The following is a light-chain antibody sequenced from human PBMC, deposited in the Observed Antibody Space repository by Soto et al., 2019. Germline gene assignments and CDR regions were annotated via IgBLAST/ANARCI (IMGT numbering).Light chain of an antibody. J-gene: IGLJ2*01. CDR3: ATWDDRMSVLV. CDR2: RNS. V-gene: IGLV1-47*01. CDR1: NSNIGSNY. Sequence: QSVLTQSPSASGTPGQRVTISCSGINSNIGSNYVHWYQQFPGTAPKVLIYRNSQRPSGVPDRFSGSKSGISASLAISGLRAEDEADYFCATWDDRMSVLVFGGGTKVTVL.